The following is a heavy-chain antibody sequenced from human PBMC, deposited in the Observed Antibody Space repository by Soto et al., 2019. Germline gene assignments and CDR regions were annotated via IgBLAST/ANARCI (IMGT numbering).Heavy chain of an antibody. J-gene: IGHJ6*02. CDR1: GFTFSDYV. CDR3: ARDRSTDFGLDV. Sequence: EVQLSESGGDLVQPGRSLRLSCVASGFTFSDYVMSWVRQVPGKGLEWVSSISDGGERTDYRDSVRGRFTISRDNARFTLHLQMNSLRVDDTAIYFCARDRSTDFGLDVWGQGTTVTVSS. CDR2: ISDGGERT. D-gene: IGHD3-3*01. V-gene: IGHV3-23*01.